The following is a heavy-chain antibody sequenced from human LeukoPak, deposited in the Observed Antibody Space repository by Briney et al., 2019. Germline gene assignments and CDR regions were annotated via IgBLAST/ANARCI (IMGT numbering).Heavy chain of an antibody. J-gene: IGHJ4*02. V-gene: IGHV4-30-2*01. D-gene: IGHD4-23*01. CDR1: GGSISSGGYS. CDR2: IYHSGST. Sequence: PSETLSLNCAVSGGSISSGGYSWSWIRQPPGKGLEWIGYIYHSGSTYYNPSLKSRVTISVDRSKNQFSLKLSSVTAADTAVYYCAREAHGGNYFDYWGQGTLVTVSS. CDR3: AREAHGGNYFDY.